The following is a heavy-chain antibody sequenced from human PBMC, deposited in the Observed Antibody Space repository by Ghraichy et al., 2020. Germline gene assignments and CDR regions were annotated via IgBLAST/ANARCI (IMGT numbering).Heavy chain of an antibody. CDR1: GYTLTGYY. D-gene: IGHD6-13*01. CDR3: ARGRGGVAAPSQYWYFDL. J-gene: IGHJ2*01. V-gene: IGHV1-2*02. CDR2: INPNSGGI. Sequence: ASVKVSCKASGYTLTGYYMHWVRQAPGQGLEWMAWINPNSGGINYAQNFQGRVTMTTDTSTSTAHMELSSLRSDDTAVYYCARGRGGVAAPSQYWYFDLWGRGTLVTVSS.